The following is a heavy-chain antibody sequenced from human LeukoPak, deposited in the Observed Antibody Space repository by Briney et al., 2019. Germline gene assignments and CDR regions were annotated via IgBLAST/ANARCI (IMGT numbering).Heavy chain of an antibody. CDR2: IYTSGST. CDR1: GGSISSYY. Sequence: SETLSLTCTVPGGSISSYYWSWIRQPAGKGLEWIGRIYTSGSTNYNPSLKSRVTMSVDTSKNQFSLKLSSVTAADTAVYYCAGGVVPADLYYYYYGMDVWGQGTTVTVSS. CDR3: AGGVVPADLYYYYYGMDV. V-gene: IGHV4-4*07. J-gene: IGHJ6*02. D-gene: IGHD2-2*01.